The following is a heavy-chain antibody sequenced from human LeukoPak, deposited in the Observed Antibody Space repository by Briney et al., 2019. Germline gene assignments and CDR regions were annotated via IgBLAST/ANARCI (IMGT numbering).Heavy chain of an antibody. CDR1: GGTFSSYA. V-gene: IGHV1-69*04. Sequence: SVKVSCKASGGTFSSYAISWVRQAPGQGLEWMGRIIPILGIANYAQKFQGRVTITADKSTSTAYMELSSLRSEDTAVYYCARDRGEGYCSGGSCRDTYYYYGMDVWGQGTTVTVSS. CDR3: ARDRGEGYCSGGSCRDTYYYYGMDV. CDR2: IIPILGIA. J-gene: IGHJ6*02. D-gene: IGHD2-15*01.